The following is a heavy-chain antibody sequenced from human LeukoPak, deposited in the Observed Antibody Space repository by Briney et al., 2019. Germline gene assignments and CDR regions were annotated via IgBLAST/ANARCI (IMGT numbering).Heavy chain of an antibody. Sequence: SETLSLTCTVSGGSISSSYWSWIRQPPGKGLEWIGYIYYSGSTNYNPSLKSRVAISVDTSKNQFSLKVTSVTAADTAVYYCARIRYGSNIYRYYYMDVWGKGTTVIVSS. CDR1: GGSISSSY. D-gene: IGHD3-10*01. CDR2: IYYSGST. V-gene: IGHV4-59*01. CDR3: ARIRYGSNIYRYYYMDV. J-gene: IGHJ6*03.